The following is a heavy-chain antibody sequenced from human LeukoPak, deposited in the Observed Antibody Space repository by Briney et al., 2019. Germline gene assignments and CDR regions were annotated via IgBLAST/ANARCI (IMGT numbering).Heavy chain of an antibody. CDR1: GGSISTYY. D-gene: IGHD3-22*01. CDR3: TRGGYYEPIDS. Sequence: SETLSLTCSVSGGSISTYYWSWIRQTPGKGLEQIGYIYNSGSTNYNPSLEGRVTMSIDTSKNQFSLKLSSVTAADPAVYYCTRGGYYEPIDSWGQGTLVTVSS. CDR2: IYNSGST. V-gene: IGHV4-59*01. J-gene: IGHJ4*02.